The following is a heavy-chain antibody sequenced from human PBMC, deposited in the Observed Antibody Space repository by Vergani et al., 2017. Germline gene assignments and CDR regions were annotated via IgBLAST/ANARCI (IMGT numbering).Heavy chain of an antibody. CDR3: ARDRPAYYDYVWGSYRYTNYYYGMDV. Sequence: QVQLPESGPGLVKPSQTLSLTCTVSGGSISSGDYYWSWIRQPPGKGLEWIGYIYYSGSTYYNPSLKSRVTISVDTSKNQFSLKLSSVTAPDTAVYYCARDRPAYYDYVWGSYRYTNYYYGMDVWGQGTTVTVSS. D-gene: IGHD3-16*02. V-gene: IGHV4-30-4*08. CDR2: IYYSGST. J-gene: IGHJ6*02. CDR1: GGSISSGDYY.